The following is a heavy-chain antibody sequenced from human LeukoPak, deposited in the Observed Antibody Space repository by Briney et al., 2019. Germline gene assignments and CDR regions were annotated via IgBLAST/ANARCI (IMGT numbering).Heavy chain of an antibody. V-gene: IGHV3-23*01. CDR3: AKDKKWGDSQRAFDI. D-gene: IGHD2-21*02. Sequence: PGGSLRLSCAASGFTFSSYAMSWVRQAPGKGLEWVSAISGSGGSTYYADSVKGRFTISRGNSKNTLYLQMNSLRAEDTAVYYCAKDKKWGDSQRAFDIWGQGTMVTVSS. J-gene: IGHJ3*02. CDR2: ISGSGGST. CDR1: GFTFSSYA.